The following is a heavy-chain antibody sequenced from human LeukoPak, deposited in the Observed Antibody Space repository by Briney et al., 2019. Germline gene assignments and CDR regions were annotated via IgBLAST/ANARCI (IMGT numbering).Heavy chain of an antibody. CDR2: ISGSGGST. CDR3: AKDRWGSRSGFDY. V-gene: IGHV3-23*01. D-gene: IGHD3-10*01. Sequence: GGSLRLSCAASGFTFSSYAMSWVRQAPGKGLEWVSAISGSGGSTYYADSAKGRFTISRDNSKNTLYLQMNSLRAEDTAVYYCAKDRWGSRSGFDYWGQGTLVTVSS. CDR1: GFTFSSYA. J-gene: IGHJ4*02.